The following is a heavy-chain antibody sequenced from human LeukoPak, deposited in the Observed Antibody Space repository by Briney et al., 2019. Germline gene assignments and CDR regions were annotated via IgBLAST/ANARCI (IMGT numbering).Heavy chain of an antibody. CDR3: VRGAYSSSWLNFDY. V-gene: IGHV3-23*01. Sequence: GGSLRLSCAASGFTFSSSAMSWVRQAPGKGLEWVSAISGSGGSTYYADSVKGRFTISRDNSKNTLYLQMNSLRAEDTAVYYCVRGAYSSSWLNFDYWGQGTLVTVSS. D-gene: IGHD6-13*01. CDR1: GFTFSSSA. J-gene: IGHJ4*02. CDR2: ISGSGGST.